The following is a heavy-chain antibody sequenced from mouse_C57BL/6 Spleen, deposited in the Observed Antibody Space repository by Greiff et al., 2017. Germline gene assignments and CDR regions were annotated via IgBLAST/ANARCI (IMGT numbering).Heavy chain of an antibody. CDR1: GYAFTNYL. CDR3: ARGGSYGNYEGFAY. Sequence: QVQLKESGAELVRPGTSVKVSCKASGYAFTNYLIAWVKQRPGQGLEWIGVINPGSGGTNYNEKFKGKATLTADKSSSTAYMQLSSLTSEDSAVYFCARGGSYGNYEGFAYWGQGTLVTVSA. D-gene: IGHD2-1*01. J-gene: IGHJ3*01. V-gene: IGHV1-54*01. CDR2: INPGSGGT.